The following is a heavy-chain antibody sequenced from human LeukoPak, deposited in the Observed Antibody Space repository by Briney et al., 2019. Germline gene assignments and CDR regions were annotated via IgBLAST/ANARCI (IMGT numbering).Heavy chain of an antibody. CDR2: IYYSGTT. V-gene: IGHV4-59*08. CDR3: AREQGKSFEN. Sequence: PSETLSLTCSVSGGSISTYFWSWIRQPPGKGLEWLGYIYYSGTTEYNPSLKSRITISVDTSKNQFSLKLTSVTAADTAVYYCAREQGKSFENRGQGTLVTVSS. CDR1: GGSISTYF. J-gene: IGHJ1*01. D-gene: IGHD7-27*01.